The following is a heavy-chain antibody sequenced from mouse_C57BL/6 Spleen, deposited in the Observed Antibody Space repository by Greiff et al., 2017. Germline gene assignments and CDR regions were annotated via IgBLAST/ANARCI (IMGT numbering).Heavy chain of an antibody. D-gene: IGHD3-3*01. V-gene: IGHV5-16*01. Sequence: EVNVVESEGGLVQPGSSMKLSCTASGFTFSDYYMAWVRQVPEKGLEWVANINYDGSSTYYLDSLKSRFIISRDNAKNILYLQMSSLKSEDTATYYCARESLGAMDYWGQGTSVTVSS. J-gene: IGHJ4*01. CDR2: INYDGSST. CDR3: ARESLGAMDY. CDR1: GFTFSDYY.